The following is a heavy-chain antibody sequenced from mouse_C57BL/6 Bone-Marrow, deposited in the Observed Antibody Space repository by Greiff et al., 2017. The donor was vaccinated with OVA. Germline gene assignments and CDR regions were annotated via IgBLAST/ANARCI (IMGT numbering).Heavy chain of an antibody. Sequence: EVKLVESGGGLVQPGGSMKLSCVASGFTFSNYWMNWVRQSPEKGLEWVAQIRLKSDNYATHYAESVKGRFTISRDDSKSSVNLQMKDLRGEDSGIYYGPMPIYYYGSSYPFAYWGQGTLVTVSA. D-gene: IGHD1-1*01. CDR1: GFTFSNYW. CDR3: PMPIYYYGSSYPFAY. J-gene: IGHJ3*01. CDR2: IRLKSDNYAT. V-gene: IGHV6-3*01.